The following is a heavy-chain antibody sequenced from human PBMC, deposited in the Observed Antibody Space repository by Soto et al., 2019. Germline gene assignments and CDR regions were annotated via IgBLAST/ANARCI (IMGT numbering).Heavy chain of an antibody. V-gene: IGHV3-21*01. Sequence: GSLGLACAASGFTFSSYSMNGVRQAPGKGLEWVSSISSSSSYIYYADSVKGRFTISRDNAKNSLYLQMNSLRAEDTAVYYCARGITIFGVAYDYWGQGTLVTVSS. CDR2: ISSSSSYI. J-gene: IGHJ4*02. CDR1: GFTFSSYS. D-gene: IGHD3-3*01. CDR3: ARGITIFGVAYDY.